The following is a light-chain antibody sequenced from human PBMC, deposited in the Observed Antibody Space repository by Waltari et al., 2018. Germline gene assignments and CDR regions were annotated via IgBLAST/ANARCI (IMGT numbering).Light chain of an antibody. Sequence: DIVMTQSPDSLAVSLGERATINCKSSQNILYSSNNKNYLAWYQLKPGQAPKLLFYWASTRESGVPDRFSGSVSGTEFTLTIKSLQAEDVAVYYCQQHYSTPRTFGQGTKVEIK. CDR3: QQHYSTPRT. J-gene: IGKJ1*01. CDR1: QNILYSSNNKNY. V-gene: IGKV4-1*01. CDR2: WAS.